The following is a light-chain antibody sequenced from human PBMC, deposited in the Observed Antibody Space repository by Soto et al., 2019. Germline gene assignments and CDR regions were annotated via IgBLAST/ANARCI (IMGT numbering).Light chain of an antibody. CDR1: QSVSSY. J-gene: IGKJ1*01. CDR2: DAS. V-gene: IGKV3-20*01. CDR3: QQYGNSPWT. Sequence: EIVLTQSPGTLSLSPGERATLSCRASQSVSSYLAWYQQKPGQAPRLLIYDASNRATGIPDRFSGSGSGTDFTLTISRLEPEDFAVYYCQQYGNSPWTFGQGTKVDIK.